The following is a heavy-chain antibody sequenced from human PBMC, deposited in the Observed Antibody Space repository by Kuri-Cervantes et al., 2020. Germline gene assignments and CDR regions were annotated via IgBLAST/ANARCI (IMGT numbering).Heavy chain of an antibody. CDR1: GGSFSGYF. Sequence: SETLSLTCAVYGGSFSGYFWSWIRQPPGKGLDWIGEINHSGSTNYNPSLKSRVTISVDTSKNQFSLKLSSVTAADTAVYYCARGRIAAAGTRWFDPWGQGTLVTVSS. CDR3: ARGRIAAAGTRWFDP. D-gene: IGHD6-13*01. V-gene: IGHV4-34*01. J-gene: IGHJ5*02. CDR2: INHSGST.